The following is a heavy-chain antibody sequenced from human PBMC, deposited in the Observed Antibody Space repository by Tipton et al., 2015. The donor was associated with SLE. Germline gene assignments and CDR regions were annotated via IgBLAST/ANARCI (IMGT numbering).Heavy chain of an antibody. Sequence: TLSLTCTVSGGSIRSSTYYRGWIRQPPGKGLEWIGSLDYSGSTYYNPSLKSRINISVDTSKNQFSLKLSSVTAADTAVYYCARAVGDTSGYLDYWGLGALVTGSS. CDR3: ARAVGDTSGYLDY. D-gene: IGHD3-22*01. CDR2: LDYSGST. V-gene: IGHV4-39*07. J-gene: IGHJ4*02. CDR1: GGSIRSSTYY.